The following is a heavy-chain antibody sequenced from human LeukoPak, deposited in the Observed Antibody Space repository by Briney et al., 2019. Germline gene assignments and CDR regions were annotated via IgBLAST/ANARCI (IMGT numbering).Heavy chain of an antibody. CDR2: ISCSSSYI. Sequence: PGGSLRLSCAASGFTFSSYSMNWVRQAPGKGLEWVSSISCSSSYIYYADSVKGRFTISRDNAKNSLYLQVNSLRAEDTAVYYCARRQVGFSYGYSYYYMDVWGKGTTVTVSS. V-gene: IGHV3-21*01. CDR1: GFTFSSYS. D-gene: IGHD5-18*01. J-gene: IGHJ6*03. CDR3: ARRQVGFSYGYSYYYMDV.